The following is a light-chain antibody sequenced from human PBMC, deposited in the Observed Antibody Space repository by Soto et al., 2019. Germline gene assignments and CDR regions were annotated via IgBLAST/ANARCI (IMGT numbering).Light chain of an antibody. V-gene: IGKV3-20*01. J-gene: IGKJ3*01. CDR2: GAS. CDR3: QQYGSSPFT. Sequence: EIVLTQSPGTLSLSPGERATLSCRASQNVGSNYLDWYQQKPGQAPRLLIYGASSRATGIPDRFSGSGSGTDFTLTISRLEPEDFAVYYCQQYGSSPFTFGPGTKVDIK. CDR1: QNVGSNY.